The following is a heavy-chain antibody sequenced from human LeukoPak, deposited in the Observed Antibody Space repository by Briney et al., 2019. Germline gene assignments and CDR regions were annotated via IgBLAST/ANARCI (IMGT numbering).Heavy chain of an antibody. D-gene: IGHD3-10*01. V-gene: IGHV3-9*01. CDR1: GFIFSNYG. Sequence: GGSLRLSCVASGFIFSNYGMHWVRQAPGKGLEWVSGISWNSGTIGYADSVKGRFTISRDNAKNSLYLQMNSLRAEDTALYYCAKDVFTMVRGVLEYWGQGTLVTVSS. CDR3: AKDVFTMVRGVLEY. J-gene: IGHJ4*02. CDR2: ISWNSGTI.